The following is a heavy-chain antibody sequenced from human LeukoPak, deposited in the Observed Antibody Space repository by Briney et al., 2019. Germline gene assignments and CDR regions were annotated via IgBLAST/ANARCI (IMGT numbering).Heavy chain of an antibody. J-gene: IGHJ6*03. Sequence: GGSLRLSCAASGFTFSGYWMHWVRHGPEKGLELVSRICNDGHGIIYADSVKGRFTTSRDNAKNTLYLQMNSLRVEDTAVYYCAAGRGWDPSFGVVTHIAVWGKGTTVAVS. CDR2: ICNDGHGI. CDR1: GFTFSGYW. V-gene: IGHV3-74*01. CDR3: AAGRGWDPSFGVVTHIAV. D-gene: IGHD3-3*01.